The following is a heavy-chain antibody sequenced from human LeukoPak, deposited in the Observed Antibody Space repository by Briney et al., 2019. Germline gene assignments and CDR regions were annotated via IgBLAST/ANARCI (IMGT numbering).Heavy chain of an antibody. V-gene: IGHV3-9*01. J-gene: IGHJ4*02. CDR2: ISWNSGSI. CDR1: GFTFDDYA. CDR3: AKDDSSSSYFDY. Sequence: PGRSLRLSCAASGFTFDDYAMHWVRQAPGKGLEWVSGISWNSGSIGYADSVKGRFTISRDNAKNSLYLQMNSLRAEDTALYYCAKDDSSSSYFDYWGQGTLVTVSS. D-gene: IGHD6-6*01.